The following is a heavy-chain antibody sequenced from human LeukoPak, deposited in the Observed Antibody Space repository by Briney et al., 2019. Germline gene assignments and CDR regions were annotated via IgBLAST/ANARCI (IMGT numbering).Heavy chain of an antibody. V-gene: IGHV4-39*01. Sequence: SETLSLTCTVSGGSISSSSYYWGWIRQPPGKGLEWIGSIYYSGRTYYNPSLKSRVTISVDTSKNQFSLKLSSVTAADTAVYYCARHLAYSSSWGFGGLYWGQGTLVTVSS. CDR2: IYYSGRT. J-gene: IGHJ4*02. CDR3: ARHLAYSSSWGFGGLY. CDR1: GGSISSSSYY. D-gene: IGHD6-6*01.